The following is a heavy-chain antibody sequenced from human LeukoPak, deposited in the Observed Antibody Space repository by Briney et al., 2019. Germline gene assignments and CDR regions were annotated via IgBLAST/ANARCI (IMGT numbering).Heavy chain of an antibody. CDR2: VYSSGST. CDR1: GGSISRFY. Sequence: SETLSLTCTVSGGSISRFYWSWIRQPPGKGLEWIGRVYSSGSTKYNPSLKSRVTMSVDTSKNQFSLKLSSVTAADTAMYYCARSAIAVAGTVWFDPWGQGTLVTVSS. J-gene: IGHJ5*02. V-gene: IGHV4-4*07. CDR3: ARSAIAVAGTVWFDP. D-gene: IGHD6-13*01.